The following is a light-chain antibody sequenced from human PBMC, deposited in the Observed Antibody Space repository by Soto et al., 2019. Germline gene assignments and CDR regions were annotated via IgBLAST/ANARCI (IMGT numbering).Light chain of an antibody. CDR2: AAS. J-gene: IGKJ5*01. CDR1: QSISSY. V-gene: IGKV1-39*01. CDR3: QQSSRTPIT. Sequence: DIQMTQSPAARSASVGEGVTITCRASQSISSYLNWYQQKPGKAPKLLIYAASSLQSGVPSRFSGSGSGTDFTLAINSLQPEDFATYYRQQSSRTPITFGQGTRLEIK.